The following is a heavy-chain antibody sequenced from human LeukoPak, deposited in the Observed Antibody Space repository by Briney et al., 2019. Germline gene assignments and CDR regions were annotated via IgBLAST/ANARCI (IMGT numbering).Heavy chain of an antibody. CDR2: IRYGGNNK. V-gene: IGHV3-30*02. Sequence: GSLRLSCAASGFIFSNYGMHWVRQAPGKGLEWVAFIRYGGNNKYYADSVKGRFTISRDNSKNTLYLQMNSLRAEDTAVYYCANEEDGDVVVVPSTTGHWGQGTLVTVSS. J-gene: IGHJ4*02. CDR1: GFIFSNYG. D-gene: IGHD2-2*01. CDR3: ANEEDGDVVVVPSTTGH.